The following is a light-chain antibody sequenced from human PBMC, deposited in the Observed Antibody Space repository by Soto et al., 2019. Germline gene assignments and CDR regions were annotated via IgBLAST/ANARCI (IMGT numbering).Light chain of an antibody. CDR1: NIGSKS. CDR3: HVWETASDQGV. J-gene: IGLJ3*02. Sequence: SYELTQPPSVSVAAGQTARITCEGHNIGSKSVHWYQHNPGQAPLLLLYDDSDRPSGIPERFSGSSSGNTATLTISRVEAGDEADFYCHVWETASDQGVFGGGTKVTVL. V-gene: IGLV3-21*02. CDR2: DDS.